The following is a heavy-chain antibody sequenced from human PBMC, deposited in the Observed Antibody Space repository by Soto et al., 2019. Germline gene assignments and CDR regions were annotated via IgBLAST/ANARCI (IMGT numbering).Heavy chain of an antibody. V-gene: IGHV3-23*01. CDR2: ITDSGDSV. D-gene: IGHD1-26*01. Sequence: EVQLLESGGGLVPPGGSLRLSCAASGFTFSSYAMTWVRQAPGKGLEWVSAITDSGDSVYTADSMRGRFSISRDNSKNSLYLQMNSLRAEDTAMYFCARDPSDLWEPDQYFPHWGQGTLVAVSS. CDR3: ARDPSDLWEPDQYFPH. CDR1: GFTFSSYA. J-gene: IGHJ1*01.